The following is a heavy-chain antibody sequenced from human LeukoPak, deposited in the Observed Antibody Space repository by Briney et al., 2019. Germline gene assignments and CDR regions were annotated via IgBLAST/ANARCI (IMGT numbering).Heavy chain of an antibody. V-gene: IGHV4-61*09. J-gene: IGHJ3*02. CDR3: ARSEMATILLGAFDI. CDR1: GGSISSGSYC. Sequence: SQTLSLTCTVSGGSISSGSYCWSWIRQPAGKGLEWIGHIHTSGNTNYNPSLKSRVTMSVDTSKNQFSLNLNSVTATDTAVYYCARSEMATILLGAFDIWGQGTMVTVSS. D-gene: IGHD5-24*01. CDR2: IHTSGNT.